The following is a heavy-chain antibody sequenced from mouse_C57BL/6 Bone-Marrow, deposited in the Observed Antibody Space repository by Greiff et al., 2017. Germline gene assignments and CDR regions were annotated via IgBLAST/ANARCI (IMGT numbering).Heavy chain of an antibody. CDR2: ISSGGSYT. V-gene: IGHV5-6*01. CDR3: ARHPLTIVKWYYFDY. CDR1: GFTFSSYG. D-gene: IGHD2-5*01. J-gene: IGHJ2*01. Sequence: EVKLMESGGDLVKPGGSLKLSCAASGFTFSSYGMSWVRQTPDKRLEWVATISSGGSYTYYPDSVKGRFTISRDNAKNTLYLQMSSLKSEDTAMYYCARHPLTIVKWYYFDYWGQGTTLTVSS.